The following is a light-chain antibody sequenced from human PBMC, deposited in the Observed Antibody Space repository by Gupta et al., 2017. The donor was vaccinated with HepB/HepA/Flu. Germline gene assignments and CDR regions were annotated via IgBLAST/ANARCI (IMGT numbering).Light chain of an antibody. CDR1: QSIRTSY. CDR3: QQYDSSPRT. Sequence: DIVLSPSSGTLSLSPGERATLSCRASQSIRTSYLAWYQQKPGQAPRLLIYGASTRATDIPDRFSGSGSGTDFTLTISRLEPEDFAVYYCQQYDSSPRTFGQGTKVEIK. V-gene: IGKV3-20*01. J-gene: IGKJ1*01. CDR2: GAS.